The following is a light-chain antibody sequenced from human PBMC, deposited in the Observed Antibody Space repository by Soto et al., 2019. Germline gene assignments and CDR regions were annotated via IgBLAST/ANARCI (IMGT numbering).Light chain of an antibody. CDR3: GTWDSSLGAVV. CDR2: YNN. J-gene: IGLJ2*01. V-gene: IGLV1-51*01. CDR1: SSNIGNNY. Sequence: QTVLTQPPSVSAAPGQKVTISCSGSSSNIGNNYVSWYQQLPGTAPKLLIYYNNKRPSGIPDRFSGSKSGTSATLGITRLQAGDEADYYCGTWDSSLGAVVFGGGTKLTVL.